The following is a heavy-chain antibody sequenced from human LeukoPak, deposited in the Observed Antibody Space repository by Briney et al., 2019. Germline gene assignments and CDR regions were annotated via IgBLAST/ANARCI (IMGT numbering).Heavy chain of an antibody. CDR1: GFTFSDSA. CDR3: THYYDGSGYYGAFDS. D-gene: IGHD3-22*01. V-gene: IGHV3-73*01. J-gene: IGHJ3*02. Sequence: GGSLRLSCAASGFTFSDSAVRWVRQASGKGLGWVGRIRSKAKSYATAYAASVKGRFTISRDHSETTPHQQMNSLKTEDKHVYYCTHYYDGSGYYGAFDSWGQGTMVTVSS. CDR2: IRSKAKSYAT.